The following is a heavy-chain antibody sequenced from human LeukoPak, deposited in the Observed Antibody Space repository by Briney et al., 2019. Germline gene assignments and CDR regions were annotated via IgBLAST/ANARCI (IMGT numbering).Heavy chain of an antibody. CDR1: GFTFSSYG. J-gene: IGHJ4*02. V-gene: IGHV3-30*18. Sequence: GGSLRLSCAASGFTFSSYGMHWVRQAPGKGLEWVAVISYDGSNKYYADSVKGRFTISRDNSKNTLYLQMNSLRAEDTAVYYCAKDLNYDSSGYYYLFDYWGQGTLVTVSS. CDR2: ISYDGSNK. CDR3: AKDLNYDSSGYYYLFDY. D-gene: IGHD3-22*01.